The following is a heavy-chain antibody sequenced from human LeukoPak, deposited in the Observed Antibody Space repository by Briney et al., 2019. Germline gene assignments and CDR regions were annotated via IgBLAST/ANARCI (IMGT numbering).Heavy chain of an antibody. CDR3: ARFRTLTTHFDY. J-gene: IGHJ4*02. CDR1: GGSISSSGYY. V-gene: IGHV4-39*01. Sequence: SETLSLTCTVSGGSISSSGYYWGWIRQPPGKGLEWIGTIYYSGSTYYNPSLKSRVTTSVDTSKNKFSLKLSSVTAADTAVYYCARFRTLTTHFDYWGQGTLVTVSS. CDR2: IYYSGST. D-gene: IGHD4-11*01.